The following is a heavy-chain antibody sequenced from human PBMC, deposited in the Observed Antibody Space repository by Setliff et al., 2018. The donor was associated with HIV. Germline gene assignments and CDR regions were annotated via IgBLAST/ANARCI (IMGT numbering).Heavy chain of an antibody. V-gene: IGHV3-21*01. Sequence: GESVRLSCAASGFTFRSYTMNWVRQAPGKGLEWVSSIRNHGPDRDYEDSVKGRFTISRDNGRNSLYLQMNNLRVEDTAVYYCARDAGYGSGTPLAYWGRGTLVTVSS. CDR2: IRNHGPDR. CDR1: GFTFRSYT. J-gene: IGHJ4*02. D-gene: IGHD3-10*01. CDR3: ARDAGYGSGTPLAY.